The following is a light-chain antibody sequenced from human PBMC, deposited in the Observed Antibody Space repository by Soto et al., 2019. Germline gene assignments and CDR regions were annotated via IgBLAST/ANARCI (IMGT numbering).Light chain of an antibody. CDR3: QQYERYST. CDR1: QNIYTW. J-gene: IGKJ1*01. Sequence: DIQMTQSPSNPSASVGDRVTITCRASQNIYTWLAWYQQKPGLAPTLLIYKASTLPRGVPSRFRGRGSGTDFTLTISGLQPDYSAAYDCQQYERYSTFGQGTKVDIK. CDR2: KAS. V-gene: IGKV1-5*03.